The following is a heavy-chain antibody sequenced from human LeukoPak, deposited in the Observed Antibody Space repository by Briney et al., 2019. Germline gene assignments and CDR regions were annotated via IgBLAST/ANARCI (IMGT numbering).Heavy chain of an antibody. J-gene: IGHJ4*02. D-gene: IGHD5-24*01. CDR1: GGSLSGYY. CDR3: ARASETATIVDY. CDR2: IYYTGGT. V-gene: IGHV4-59*08. Sequence: PSETLSLTCTVSGGSLSGYYWSWIRQPPGKGLEWIGYIYYTGGTNYNPSLKSRVTISLDTSKNQFSLSLSSVTAADTAVYYCARASETATIVDYWGQGTLVTVSS.